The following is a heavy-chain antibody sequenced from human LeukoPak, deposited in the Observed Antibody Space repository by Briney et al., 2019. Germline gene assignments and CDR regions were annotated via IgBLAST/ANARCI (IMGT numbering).Heavy chain of an antibody. J-gene: IGHJ4*02. D-gene: IGHD6-19*01. CDR1: GGSISSYY. CDR3: ARRQPYLAVPGKVDY. CDR2: INHSGST. V-gene: IGHV4-34*01. Sequence: SETLSLTCTVSGGSISSYYWSWVRQPAEKGLEWIGEINHSGSTNYNPSLKSRVTISVDTSKNQFSLKLSSVTAADTAVYYCARRQPYLAVPGKVDYWGQGTLVTVSS.